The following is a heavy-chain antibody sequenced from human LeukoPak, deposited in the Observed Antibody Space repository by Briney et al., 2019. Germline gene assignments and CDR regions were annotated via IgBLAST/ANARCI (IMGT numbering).Heavy chain of an antibody. J-gene: IGHJ3*02. CDR3: ARKLYSDNSHDAFDI. V-gene: IGHV3-7*01. D-gene: IGHD1-26*01. CDR1: GFTFSSYW. Sequence: PGGSLRLSCAASGFTFSSYWMNWVRQAPGKGLEWVANINQDGSQKYYVDSVKGRFTISRDNAKNSLYLQMNSLRAEDTAVYYCARKLYSDNSHDAFDIRGQGTMVIVSS. CDR2: INQDGSQK.